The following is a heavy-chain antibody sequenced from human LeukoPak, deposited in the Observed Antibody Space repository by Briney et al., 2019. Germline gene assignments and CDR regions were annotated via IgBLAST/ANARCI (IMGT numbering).Heavy chain of an antibody. V-gene: IGHV3-23*01. CDR2: ISGSGGST. J-gene: IGHJ5*02. CDR1: GFTFSSYA. Sequence: GGSLRLSCAASGFTFSSYAMSWVRQAPGKGLEWVSAISGSGGSTYYADSVKGRFTISRDNSKNTLYLQMNSLRAEDTAVYYCAKVGSGWPKGDWFDPWGQGTLVTVSS. CDR3: AKVGSGWPKGDWFDP. D-gene: IGHD6-19*01.